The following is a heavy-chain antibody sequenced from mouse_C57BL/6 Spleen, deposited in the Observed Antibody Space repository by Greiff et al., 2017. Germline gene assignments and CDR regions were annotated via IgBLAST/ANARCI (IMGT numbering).Heavy chain of an antibody. CDR3: ARQGGSGQFAY. V-gene: IGHV5-12*01. D-gene: IGHD3-2*02. J-gene: IGHJ3*01. CDR1: GFTFSDYY. CDR2: ISNGGGST. Sequence: EVKLMESGGGLVQPGGSLKLSCAASGFTFSDYYMYWVRQTPEKRLEWVAYISNGGGSTYYPDTVKGRFTISRDNAKNTLYLQMSRLKSEDTAMYYCARQGGSGQFAYWGQETLVTVSA.